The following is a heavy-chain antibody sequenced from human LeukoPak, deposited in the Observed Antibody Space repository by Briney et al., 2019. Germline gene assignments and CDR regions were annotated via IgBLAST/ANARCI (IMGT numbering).Heavy chain of an antibody. Sequence: AGGSLRLSCAASGFTFSDYYMGWIRQAPGKGLEWVSYVSSSSDRKYADSVKGRFTISRDNAKNSLYLQMNSLRVEDTAVYFCARARGSYAFDIWGQGTMVTVSS. D-gene: IGHD1-26*01. V-gene: IGHV3-11*05. CDR3: ARARGSYAFDI. J-gene: IGHJ3*02. CDR1: GFTFSDYY. CDR2: VSSSSDR.